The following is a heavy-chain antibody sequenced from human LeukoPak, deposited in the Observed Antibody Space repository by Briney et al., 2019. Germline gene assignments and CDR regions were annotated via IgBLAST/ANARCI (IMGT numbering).Heavy chain of an antibody. Sequence: PSETLSLTCAVYGGSFSGYYWSWSRQPPGKGLEWIGEINHSGSTNYNPSLKSRVTISVDTSKNQFSLKLSSVTAADTAVYYCARGLVGAITGNAFDIWGQGTMVTVSS. CDR3: ARGLVGAITGNAFDI. D-gene: IGHD1-26*01. CDR2: INHSGST. J-gene: IGHJ3*02. V-gene: IGHV4-34*01. CDR1: GGSFSGYY.